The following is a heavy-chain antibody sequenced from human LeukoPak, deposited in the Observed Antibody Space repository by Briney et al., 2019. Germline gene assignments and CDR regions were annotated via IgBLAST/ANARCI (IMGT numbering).Heavy chain of an antibody. V-gene: IGHV1-2*02. Sequence: ASVKVSCKTSGYTFTDYYMHWVRQAPGQGLEWMGWIHPSSGGTKYQQRFQGRVTVTRDTSSSTAYMELSRLRFDDTAVYFCAREYYDGSGLKYAFDIWGQGTMVTVSS. CDR2: IHPSSGGT. CDR3: AREYYDGSGLKYAFDI. D-gene: IGHD3-22*01. CDR1: GYTFTDYY. J-gene: IGHJ3*02.